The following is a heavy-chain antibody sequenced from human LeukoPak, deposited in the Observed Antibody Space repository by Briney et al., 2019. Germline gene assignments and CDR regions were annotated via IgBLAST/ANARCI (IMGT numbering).Heavy chain of an antibody. CDR2: IDTSGTT. CDR3: ARDAKYYYGSRTFFFYEY. J-gene: IGHJ4*02. V-gene: IGHV4-4*07. CDR1: GGSFTTYY. Sequence: SETLSLTCTVSGGSFTTYYWSWIRQPAGKGLEWIGHIDTSGTTNYNPSLKSRVTMSTDTSKNQFSLKLSSVTAADTAIYYCARDAKYYYGSRTFFFYEYWGQGTLLTVSS. D-gene: IGHD3-10*01.